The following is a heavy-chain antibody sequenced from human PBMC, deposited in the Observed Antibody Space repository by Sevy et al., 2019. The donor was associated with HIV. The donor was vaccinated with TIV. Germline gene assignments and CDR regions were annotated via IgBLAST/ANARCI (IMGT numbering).Heavy chain of an antibody. CDR2: ISGSGDYT. Sequence: GGSLRLSCAASGFSFSGYALTWVRQAPGKGLEWVAAISGSGDYTYYADSVKGRVTISRDSSKKMLYLQTNRLNAEDTAVYYCAFCTSGDLYYLYHLDVWGKGTAVTVSS. D-gene: IGHD2-2*01. CDR3: AFCTSGDLYYLYHLDV. V-gene: IGHV3-23*01. J-gene: IGHJ6*03. CDR1: GFSFSGYA.